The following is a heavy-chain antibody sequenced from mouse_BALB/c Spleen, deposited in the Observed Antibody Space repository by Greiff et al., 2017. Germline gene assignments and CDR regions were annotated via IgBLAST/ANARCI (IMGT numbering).Heavy chain of an antibody. V-gene: IGHV5-12-1*01. CDR2: ISSGGGST. D-gene: IGHD1-1*01. J-gene: IGHJ2*01. CDR1: GFAFSSYD. CDR3: ARQSSYYFDY. Sequence: EGQRVESGGGLVKPGGSLKLSCAASGFAFSSYDMSWVRQTPEKRLEWVAYISSGGGSTYYPDTVKGRFTISRDNAKNTLYLQMSSLKSEDTAMYYCARQSSYYFDYWGQGTTLTVSS.